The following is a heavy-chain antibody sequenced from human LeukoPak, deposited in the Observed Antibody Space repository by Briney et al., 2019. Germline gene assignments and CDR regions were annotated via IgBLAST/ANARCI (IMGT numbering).Heavy chain of an antibody. CDR3: ARVSWFPGTSYYYMDV. J-gene: IGHJ6*03. CDR2: MYYSGST. Sequence: SETLSLTCSVSGGSISSSDYYWGWIRQPPGKGLEWIGTMYYSGSTCYNPSLKSRVTISVDTSNNQFSLKLNSVTAADTAVYYCARVSWFPGTSYYYMDVWGKGTTVTVSS. D-gene: IGHD1-1*01. V-gene: IGHV4-39*07. CDR1: GGSISSSDYY.